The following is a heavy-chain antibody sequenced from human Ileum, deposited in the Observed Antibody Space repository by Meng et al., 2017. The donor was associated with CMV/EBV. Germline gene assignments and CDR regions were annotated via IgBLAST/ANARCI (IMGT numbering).Heavy chain of an antibody. CDR3: EGGDGY. J-gene: IGHJ4*02. CDR1: GFTFRSSW. CDR2: INDDGTWS. V-gene: IGHV3-7*04. Sequence: GSLGCSWDASGFTFRSSWMSWVRQAPGKGLEWVANINDDGTWSQYVDSVKGRFIISRDNAQNSLYLQMNSLRVDDTAMYFCEGGDGYWGRGTLVTVSS.